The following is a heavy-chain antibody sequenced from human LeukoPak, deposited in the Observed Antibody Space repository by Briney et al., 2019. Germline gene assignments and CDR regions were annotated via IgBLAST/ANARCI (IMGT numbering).Heavy chain of an antibody. CDR3: AKEPTSSRVVVDPY. V-gene: IGHV3-30*02. CDR2: IRYDGSNK. Sequence: PGGSLRLSCAASGFTFSSYGMHWVRQAPGKGLEWVAFIRYDGSNKYYADSVKGRFTISGDNSKNTLYLQMNSLRAEDTAVYYCAKEPTSSRVVVDPYWGQGALVTVSS. J-gene: IGHJ4*02. CDR1: GFTFSSYG. D-gene: IGHD2-15*01.